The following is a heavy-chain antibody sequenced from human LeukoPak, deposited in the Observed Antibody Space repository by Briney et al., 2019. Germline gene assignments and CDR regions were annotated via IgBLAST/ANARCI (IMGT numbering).Heavy chain of an antibody. CDR3: VKEGEGHSYAPKTGPST. Sequence: PGGSLRLSCAASGISFSSCAMSWVRQAPGKGPQWVSGVSDDGNSRYYADSLKGRFTISRDNSANTVYLQMNNLADEDTAVYYCVKEGEGHSYAPKTGPSTWGQGTLVTVSS. CDR2: VSDDGNSR. D-gene: IGHD5-18*01. CDR1: GISFSSCA. J-gene: IGHJ5*02. V-gene: IGHV3-23*01.